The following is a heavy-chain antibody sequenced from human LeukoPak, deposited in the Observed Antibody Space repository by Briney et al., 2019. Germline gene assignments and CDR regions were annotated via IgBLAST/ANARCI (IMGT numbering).Heavy chain of an antibody. V-gene: IGHV4-38-2*02. J-gene: IGHJ4*02. D-gene: IGHD3-22*01. CDR3: ASFDEGRSGQYDSKGY. CDR1: GYSISSGYY. CDR2: VHYSGSI. Sequence: PSETLSLTCTVSGYSISSGYYWAWIRQPPGKGLEWIGSVHYSGSIYYNPSLKSRATLSVDTSKNEFSLRLTSVTAADTAVYYCASFDEGRSGQYDSKGYRGQGNLVTVSS.